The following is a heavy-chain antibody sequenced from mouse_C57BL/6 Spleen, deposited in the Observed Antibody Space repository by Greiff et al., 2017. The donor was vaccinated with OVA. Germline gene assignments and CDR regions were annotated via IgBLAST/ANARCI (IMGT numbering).Heavy chain of an antibody. D-gene: IGHD2-10*02. Sequence: VQLQQPGTELVKPGASVKLSCKASGYTFTSYWMHWVKQRPGQGLEWIGNINPSNGGTNYNEKFKSKATLTVDKTTITSYMQLSSLTSEDSAVYYCAQTYGNYVMDYWGQGTSVTVAS. V-gene: IGHV1-53*01. CDR3: AQTYGNYVMDY. CDR1: GYTFTSYW. J-gene: IGHJ4*01. CDR2: INPSNGGT.